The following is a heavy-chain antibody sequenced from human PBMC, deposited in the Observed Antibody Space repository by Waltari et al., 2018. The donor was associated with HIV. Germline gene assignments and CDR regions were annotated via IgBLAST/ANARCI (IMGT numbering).Heavy chain of an antibody. CDR2: IYYTGNT. V-gene: IGHV4-59*01. D-gene: IGHD6-6*01. CDR1: GGSISSYF. CDR3: AGVEYSTSGPGY. Sequence: QVQLQESGPGLVKPSETLSITCTVSGGSISSYFWSWIRQPQGKGLEWIGYIYYTGNTNYNPSLKSRVTISVDTSKNQFSLKLTSLTAADTAVYYCAGVEYSTSGPGYWGQGTLVTVSS. J-gene: IGHJ4*02.